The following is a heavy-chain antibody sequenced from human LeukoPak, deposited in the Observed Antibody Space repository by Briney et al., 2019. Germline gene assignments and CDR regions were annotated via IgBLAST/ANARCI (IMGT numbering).Heavy chain of an antibody. Sequence: GESLKISCKGSGYNFTPYWIVWVRQMPGKGLEWMGMTFPGHSYSIYSPSFQGQVTMSVDKSITTAYLQWSSLKASDTAMYYCAREGSAIERRLGGSSSFHYHYYMDVWGKGTTVTVSS. CDR1: GYNFTPYW. D-gene: IGHD6-13*01. V-gene: IGHV5-51*01. CDR3: AREGSAIERRLGGSSSFHYHYYMDV. J-gene: IGHJ6*03. CDR2: TFPGHSYS.